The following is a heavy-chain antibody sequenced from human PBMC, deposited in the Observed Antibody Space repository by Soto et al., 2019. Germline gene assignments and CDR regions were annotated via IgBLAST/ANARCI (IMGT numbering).Heavy chain of an antibody. D-gene: IGHD2-15*01. CDR3: AREGFSRYCSGGSCEPDDY. Sequence: SVKVSCKASGGTFSSYAISWVRQAPGQGLEWMGGIIPIFGTTNYAQKFQGRVTMTTDTSTSTAYMELRSLRSDDTAVYYCAREGFSRYCSGGSCEPDDYWGQGTLVTVSS. J-gene: IGHJ4*02. CDR2: IIPIFGTT. V-gene: IGHV1-69*05. CDR1: GGTFSSYA.